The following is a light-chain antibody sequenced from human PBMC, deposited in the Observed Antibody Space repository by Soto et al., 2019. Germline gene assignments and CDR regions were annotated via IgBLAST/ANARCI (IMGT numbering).Light chain of an antibody. Sequence: QSVLTQPASVSGSPGQSSTISCTGTSSDVGSYNLGSWYQQHPGKAPKLMIYEVSKRPSGVSNRCSGSKSGNTASLTISGLQAEDEADYYCCSYAGSSTLVFGGGTKLTVL. CDR3: CSYAGSSTLV. CDR1: SSDVGSYNL. J-gene: IGLJ3*02. CDR2: EVS. V-gene: IGLV2-23*02.